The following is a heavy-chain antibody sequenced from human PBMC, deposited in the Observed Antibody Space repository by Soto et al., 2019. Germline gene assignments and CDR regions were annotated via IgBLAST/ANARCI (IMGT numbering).Heavy chain of an antibody. J-gene: IGHJ6*03. V-gene: IGHV4-34*01. Sequence: QVQLQQWGAGLLKPSETLSLTCAVYGGSFSGYYWSWIRQPPVKGLEWIGEINHSVSTNYNPSLKSLVTISVDTSKNQLSLKPSTVTAADTAVYYCARGTAAGTNYYCYMDVWGKGTTVTVSS. D-gene: IGHD6-13*01. CDR1: GGSFSGYY. CDR2: INHSVST. CDR3: ARGTAAGTNYYCYMDV.